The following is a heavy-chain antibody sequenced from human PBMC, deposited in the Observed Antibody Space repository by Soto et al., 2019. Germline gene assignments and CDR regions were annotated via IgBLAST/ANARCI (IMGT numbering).Heavy chain of an antibody. V-gene: IGHV3-49*03. CDR1: GFTFGDYA. CDR2: IRSKAFAETT. D-gene: IGHD6-13*01. CDR3: SRRRKADSYYFYMDV. Sequence: AGGSLRLSCTASGFTFGDYAISWFRQAPGKGLEWVGFIRSKAFAETTQYAASVKGRFTISRDDSKSIAYLQMNSLKTEDTAVYYCSRRRKADSYYFYMDVWGKGTTVTVSS. J-gene: IGHJ6*03.